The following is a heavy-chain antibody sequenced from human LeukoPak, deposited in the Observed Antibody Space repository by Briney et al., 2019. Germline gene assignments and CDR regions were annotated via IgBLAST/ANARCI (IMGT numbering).Heavy chain of an antibody. Sequence: TLPLTCTVSGGSISSYYWSWIRQPPGKALEWLALIYWNDDKRYSPSLKSRLTITKDTSKNQVVLTMTNMDPVDTATYYCAHDYYDSSGSLDAFDIWGQGTMVTVSS. CDR3: AHDYYDSSGSLDAFDI. D-gene: IGHD3-22*01. V-gene: IGHV2-5*01. CDR1: GGSISSYYW. CDR2: IYWNDDK. J-gene: IGHJ3*02.